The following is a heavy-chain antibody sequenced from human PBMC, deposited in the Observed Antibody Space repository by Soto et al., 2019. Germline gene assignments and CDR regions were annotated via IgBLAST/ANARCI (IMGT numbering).Heavy chain of an antibody. Sequence: PGGSLRLSCAASGFTFSSYWMHWVRQVPEKGLVWVSRINNDGSITTYADSVEGRFAISRDNAKNMLFLQMNSLRAEDTAVYYCARDWSNPAPITIFGVVIKRDYYYYYMDVWGKGTTVTVSS. V-gene: IGHV3-74*01. J-gene: IGHJ6*03. D-gene: IGHD3-3*01. CDR1: GFTFSSYW. CDR2: INNDGSIT. CDR3: ARDWSNPAPITIFGVVIKRDYYYYYMDV.